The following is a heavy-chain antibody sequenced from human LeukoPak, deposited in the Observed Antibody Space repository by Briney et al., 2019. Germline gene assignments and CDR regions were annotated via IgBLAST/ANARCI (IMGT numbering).Heavy chain of an antibody. Sequence: PSETLSLTCTVSGGSISSGDYCWSWIRQPPGQGLEWIGYIYYSGSTYYNPSLKSRVTISVDTSKNQFSLKLSSVTAADTAVYYCARHLHIAAAGTFDYWGQGTLVTVSS. CDR2: IYYSGST. J-gene: IGHJ4*02. CDR1: GGSISSGDYC. V-gene: IGHV4-30-4*01. D-gene: IGHD6-13*01. CDR3: ARHLHIAAAGTFDY.